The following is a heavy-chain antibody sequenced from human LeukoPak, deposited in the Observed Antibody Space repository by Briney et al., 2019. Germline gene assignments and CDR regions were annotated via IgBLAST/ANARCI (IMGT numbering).Heavy chain of an antibody. CDR2: IKQDGGEK. V-gene: IGHV3-7*03. J-gene: IGHJ5*02. D-gene: IGHD6-6*01. Sequence: GGSLRLSCTASGFTFIDYWIYWIRQAPGKGLERVATIKQDGGEKYYGDSVKGRFTISRDNAKNSLYLQMNSLRAEDTAMYYCARDVPLTTWGQGTLVTVSS. CDR3: ARDVPLTT. CDR1: GFTFIDYW.